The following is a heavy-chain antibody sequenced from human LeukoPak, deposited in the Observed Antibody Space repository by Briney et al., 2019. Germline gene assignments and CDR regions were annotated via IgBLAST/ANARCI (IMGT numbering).Heavy chain of an antibody. V-gene: IGHV3-30*02. D-gene: IGHD6-13*01. CDR2: IRYDGSNE. J-gene: IGHJ4*02. CDR3: AKEPAAGGPHDY. CDR1: GFTFSSYG. Sequence: GGSLRLSCAASGFTFSSYGMHWVRQAPGKGLEWVAFIRYDGSNEYYADSVKGRFTISKDNSKNTLYLQMNSLRAEDTAVYYCAKEPAAGGPHDYWGQGTLVTVSS.